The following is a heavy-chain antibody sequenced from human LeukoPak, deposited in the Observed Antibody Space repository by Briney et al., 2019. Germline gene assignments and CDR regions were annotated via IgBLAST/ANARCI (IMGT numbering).Heavy chain of an antibody. Sequence: PSETLSLTCAVYGGSFSGYYWSWIRQPPGKGLEWIGEINHSGSTNYNPSLKSRVTISVDTSKNQFSLKLSSVTAADTAVYYRARVYGIWFRWFDPWGQGTLVTVSS. V-gene: IGHV4-34*01. CDR1: GGSFSGYY. CDR3: ARVYGIWFRWFDP. J-gene: IGHJ5*02. CDR2: INHSGST. D-gene: IGHD3-10*01.